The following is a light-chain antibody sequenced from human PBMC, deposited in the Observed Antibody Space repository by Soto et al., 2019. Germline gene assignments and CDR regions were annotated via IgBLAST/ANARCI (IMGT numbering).Light chain of an antibody. CDR1: SNDVGLSSF. Sequence: QSALPQPPSASGSPGQSVTISCTGNSNDVGLSSFISWYQQHPGKGPKLIIYEVSKRPSGVPVRISGSMSGNTASLSVSRLQDEDEADYFCNAQADNGKHVFGTGTKVTV. CDR2: EVS. V-gene: IGLV2-8*01. J-gene: IGLJ1*01. CDR3: NAQADNGKHV.